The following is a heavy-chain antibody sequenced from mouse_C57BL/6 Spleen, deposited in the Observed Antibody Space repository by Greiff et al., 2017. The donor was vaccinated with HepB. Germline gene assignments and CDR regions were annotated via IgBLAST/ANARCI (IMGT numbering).Heavy chain of an antibody. J-gene: IGHJ1*03. CDR1: GFTFSDYG. Sequence: DVQLVESGGGLVQPGGSLKLSCAASGFTFSDYGMAWVRQAPRKGPEWVAFISNLAYSIYYADTVTGRFTISRENAKNTLYLEMSSLRSEDTAMYYCARAYSNVWYFDVWGTGTTVTVSS. D-gene: IGHD2-5*01. V-gene: IGHV5-15*01. CDR2: ISNLAYSI. CDR3: ARAYSNVWYFDV.